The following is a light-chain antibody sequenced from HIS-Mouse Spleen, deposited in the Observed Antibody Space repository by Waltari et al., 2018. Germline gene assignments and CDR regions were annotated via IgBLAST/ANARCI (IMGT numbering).Light chain of an antibody. CDR3: QQYNNWPGLT. J-gene: IGKJ4*01. CDR2: GAS. CDR1: QSVSSN. V-gene: IGKV3-15*01. Sequence: EIVMTQSPATLSVSPGERATLSCRASQSVSSNLAWYQQKPGQAPRLLIYGASTRATGIPARFSGSGSGTEFTLTISSLQSEDFAVYYGQQYNNWPGLTFGGGTKVEIK.